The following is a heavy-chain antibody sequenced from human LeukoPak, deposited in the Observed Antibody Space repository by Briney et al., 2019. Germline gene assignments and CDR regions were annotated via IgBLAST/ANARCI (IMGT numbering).Heavy chain of an antibody. CDR2: IKQDGREK. D-gene: IGHD6-13*01. Sequence: GGSRRLSCAASGFTFSSYWMSWVRQAPGKGLEWVANIKQDGREKYYVDSVKGRFTISRDNAKNSLYLQMNSLRAEDTAVYYCAGSWSPYDAFDIWGQGTMVSVSS. V-gene: IGHV3-7*01. J-gene: IGHJ3*02. CDR1: GFTFSSYW. CDR3: AGSWSPYDAFDI.